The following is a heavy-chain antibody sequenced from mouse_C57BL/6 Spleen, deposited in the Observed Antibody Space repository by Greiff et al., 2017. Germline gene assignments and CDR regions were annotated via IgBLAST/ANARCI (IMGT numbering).Heavy chain of an antibody. D-gene: IGHD2-3*01. CDR1: GYAFSSSW. V-gene: IGHV1-82*01. Sequence: QVQLQQSGPELVKPGASVKISCKASGYAFSSSWMNWVKQRPGKGLEWIGRIYPGDGDTNYNGKFKGKATLTADKSSSTAYMQLSSLTSEDSAVYFCARYADGWYFDVWGTGTTVTVSS. CDR3: ARYADGWYFDV. CDR2: IYPGDGDT. J-gene: IGHJ1*03.